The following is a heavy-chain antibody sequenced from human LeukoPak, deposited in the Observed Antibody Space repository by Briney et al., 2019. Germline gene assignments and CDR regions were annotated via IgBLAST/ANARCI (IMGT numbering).Heavy chain of an antibody. V-gene: IGHV4-59*08. CDR3: ARHTYYYDSSGYRAVLFDY. D-gene: IGHD3-22*01. J-gene: IGHJ4*02. CDR2: IYYSGST. Sequence: SETLSLTCTVSGGSISSYYWSWIRQPPGKGLEWIGYIYYSGSTNYNPSLKSRVTISVDTSKNQFSLKLSSVNAADTAVYYCARHTYYYDSSGYRAVLFDYWGQGTLVTVSS. CDR1: GGSISSYY.